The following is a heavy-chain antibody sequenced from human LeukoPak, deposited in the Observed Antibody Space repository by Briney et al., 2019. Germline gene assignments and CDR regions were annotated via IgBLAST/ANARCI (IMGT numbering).Heavy chain of an antibody. Sequence: GASVKVSCKASGYTFTSYAMNWVRQAPGQGLERMGWINTNTGNPTYAQGFTGRFVFSLDTSVSTAYLQISSLKAEDTAVYYCARGRVTAHLHAFDIWGQGTMVTVSS. V-gene: IGHV7-4-1*02. CDR3: ARGRVTAHLHAFDI. CDR1: GYTFTSYA. J-gene: IGHJ3*02. D-gene: IGHD2-21*02. CDR2: INTNTGNP.